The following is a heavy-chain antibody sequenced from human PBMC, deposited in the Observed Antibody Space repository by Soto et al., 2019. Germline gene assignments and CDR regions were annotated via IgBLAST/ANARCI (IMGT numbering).Heavy chain of an antibody. J-gene: IGHJ4*02. CDR3: ATLAYCGGDCTDY. D-gene: IGHD2-21*01. CDR1: GYTFTSYD. Sequence: ASVKVSCKASGYTFTSYDINWVRQATGQGLEWMGWMNPNSGNTGYAQKFQGRVTMTRNTSISTAYMELSSLRSEDTAVYYCATLAYCGGDCTDYWGQGTLVTVSS. CDR2: MNPNSGNT. V-gene: IGHV1-8*01.